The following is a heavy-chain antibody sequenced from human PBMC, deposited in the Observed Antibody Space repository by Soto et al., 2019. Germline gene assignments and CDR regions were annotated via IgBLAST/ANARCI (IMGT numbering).Heavy chain of an antibody. CDR1: GFTFSSYA. V-gene: IGHV3-23*01. J-gene: IGHJ6*02. Sequence: GGSLRLSCAASGFTFSSYAMSWVRQAPGKGLEWVSAISGSGGSTYYADSVKGRFTISRDNSKNTLYLQMNSLRAEDTAVYYCAKDLARDSVVVNMPIGYLYYYHGVEAWGQGTPVTGFS. CDR2: ISGSGGST. CDR3: AKDLARDSVVVNMPIGYLYYYHGVEA. D-gene: IGHD2-15*01.